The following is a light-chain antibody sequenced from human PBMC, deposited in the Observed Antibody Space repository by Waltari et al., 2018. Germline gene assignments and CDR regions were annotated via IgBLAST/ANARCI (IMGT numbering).Light chain of an antibody. CDR1: QSISRD. CDR3: QNHERLPAM. CDR2: AAS. J-gene: IGKJ1*01. Sequence: EIVLTQSPGPLSLSPGERATLSCRASQSISRDLAWYQQKPGQAPRLLIYAASSRATGIPDRFSGSGSGTDFSLTISRLEPEDFAVYYCQNHERLPAMFGQGTKVEIK. V-gene: IGKV3-20*01.